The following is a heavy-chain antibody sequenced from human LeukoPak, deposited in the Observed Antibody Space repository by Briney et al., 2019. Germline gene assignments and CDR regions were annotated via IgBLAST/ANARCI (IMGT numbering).Heavy chain of an antibody. Sequence: GGSLRLSCVASGFTFNTYSMNWVRQAPGQGLDWLSYISSDSGTIYYADSVKGRFTISRDNAQNSLYLQMNGLRAEDTAVYYCASPEWLPDSIDIWGQGTMVTVSS. D-gene: IGHD3-3*01. J-gene: IGHJ3*02. CDR1: GFTFNTYS. CDR2: ISSDSGTI. CDR3: ASPEWLPDSIDI. V-gene: IGHV3-48*04.